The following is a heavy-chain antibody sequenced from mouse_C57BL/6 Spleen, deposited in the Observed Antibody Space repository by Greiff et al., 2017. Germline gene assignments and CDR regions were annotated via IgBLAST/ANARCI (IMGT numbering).Heavy chain of an antibody. CDR2: ISSGSSTI. J-gene: IGHJ3*01. Sequence: EVKLVESGGGLVKPGGSLKLSCAASGFTFSDYGMHWGRQAPETGLEWVAYISSGSSTIYYADTVKGRFTISRDNAKNTLFLQMTSLRSEDTAMYYCARGLWFAYWGQGTLVTVSA. CDR3: ARGLWFAY. V-gene: IGHV5-17*01. CDR1: GFTFSDYG.